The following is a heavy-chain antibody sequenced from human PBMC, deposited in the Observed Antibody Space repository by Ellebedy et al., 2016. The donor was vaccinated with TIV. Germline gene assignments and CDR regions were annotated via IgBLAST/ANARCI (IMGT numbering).Heavy chain of an antibody. Sequence: PGGSLRLSCAASGFPYDGYAMSWVRQAPGKGLEWVAVFTGISDRIHHADSVKGRFTISRDNSKNTLYLQMNSLRAEDTAVYYCARDQQPLSIVVILNWGQGTLVTVSS. V-gene: IGHV3-23*01. CDR3: ARDQQPLSIVVILN. CDR2: FTGISDRI. J-gene: IGHJ4*02. D-gene: IGHD3-22*01. CDR1: GFPYDGYA.